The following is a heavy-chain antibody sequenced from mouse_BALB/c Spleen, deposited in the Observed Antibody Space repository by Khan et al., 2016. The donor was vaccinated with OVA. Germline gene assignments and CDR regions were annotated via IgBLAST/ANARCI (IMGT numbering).Heavy chain of an antibody. D-gene: IGHD1-1*01. CDR3: GRDFGNRHWYFDV. J-gene: IGHJ1*01. CDR2: IWTGGST. V-gene: IGHV2-9*02. CDR1: GFSLTSYG. Sequence: QVQLKESGPGLVAPSQSLSITCTVSGFSLTSYGVHWVRQPPGKGLEWLGVIWTGGSTNYNSALRSRLTINKDNSKNQVFLKMNNLQTDDTAMYCWGRDFGNRHWYFDVWGAGTTVTVSS.